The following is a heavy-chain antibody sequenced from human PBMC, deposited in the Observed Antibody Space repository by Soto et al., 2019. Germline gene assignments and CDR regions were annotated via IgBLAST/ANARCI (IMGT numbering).Heavy chain of an antibody. Sequence: SETLSLTCTVSGGSISSGGYYWSWIRQHPGKGLEWIGYIYYSGSTYYNPSLKSRVTISVDTSKNQFSLKLSSVTAADTAVYYCARGNLDYDFWSGYTTYYFDYRGQGTLVTVSS. CDR2: IYYSGST. J-gene: IGHJ4*02. V-gene: IGHV4-31*03. D-gene: IGHD3-3*01. CDR1: GGSISSGGYY. CDR3: ARGNLDYDFWSGYTTYYFDY.